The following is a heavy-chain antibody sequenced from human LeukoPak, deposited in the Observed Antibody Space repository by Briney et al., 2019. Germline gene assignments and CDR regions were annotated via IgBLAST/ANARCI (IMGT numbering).Heavy chain of an antibody. CDR2: IYYSGST. D-gene: IGHD4-23*01. V-gene: IGHV4-59*01. Sequence: SETLSLTCTVSGGSLSSYYWSWIRQTPGKGLEWIGYIYYSGSTNYNPSLKSRVTISVDMSKNQFSLKLSSVTAADTAVYYCARSRYGGNVDHWGQGTLVTVSS. CDR3: ARSRYGGNVDH. CDR1: GGSLSSYY. J-gene: IGHJ4*02.